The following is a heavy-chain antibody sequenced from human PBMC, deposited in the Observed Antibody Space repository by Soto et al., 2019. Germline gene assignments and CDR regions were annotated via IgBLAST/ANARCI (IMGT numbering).Heavy chain of an antibody. D-gene: IGHD3-16*01. CDR1: GFTFSSAW. V-gene: IGHV3-15*01. CDR2: IKSKTDGGTK. CDR3: TTAPGGLFHSDY. Sequence: EVQLVESGGGLVKPGGSLRLSCAASGFTFSSAWMSWVRQAPGKGLEWVARIKSKTDGGTKDYAAPVKGRFTISRDDSKNTLYLQMNSLKTEDTAVYYCTTAPGGLFHSDYWGQGTLVTVSS. J-gene: IGHJ4*02.